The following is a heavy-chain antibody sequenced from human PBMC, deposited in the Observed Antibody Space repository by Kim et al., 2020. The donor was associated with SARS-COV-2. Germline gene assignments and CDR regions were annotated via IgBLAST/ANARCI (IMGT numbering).Heavy chain of an antibody. V-gene: IGHV3-66*01. D-gene: IGHD2-2*01. CDR3: ARELAVVVPAAMTQKGVFDY. Sequence: SFTISRDNSKNTLYLQMNSLRAEDTAVYYCARELAVVVPAAMTQKGVFDYWGQGTLVTVSS. J-gene: IGHJ4*02.